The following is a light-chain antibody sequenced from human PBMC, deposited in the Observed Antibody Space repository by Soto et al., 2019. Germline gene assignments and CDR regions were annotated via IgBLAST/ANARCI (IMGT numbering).Light chain of an antibody. CDR1: QSISSW. Sequence: DVQMFQSPSTLSASVEDRVTITCRASQSISSWLAWYQQKPGKAPKLLIYDASSLESGVPSRFSGSGSGTEFTLTISSLQPDDFATYYCQQYNSYSGWTFGQGTKVDIK. CDR2: DAS. CDR3: QQYNSYSGWT. V-gene: IGKV1-5*01. J-gene: IGKJ1*01.